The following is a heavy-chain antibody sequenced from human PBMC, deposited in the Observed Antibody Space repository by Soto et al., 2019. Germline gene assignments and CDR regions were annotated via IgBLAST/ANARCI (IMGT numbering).Heavy chain of an antibody. CDR1: GYSFSRNW. J-gene: IGHJ6*02. CDR2: IYPGDSDT. CDR3: ARAPAGDYYYYGMDV. V-gene: IGHV5-51*01. Sequence: GESLKISCKGSGYSFSRNWIGWVRQMPGKGLEWMGIIYPGDSDTRYSPSFQGQVTISADKSISTAYLQWSSLKASDTAMYYCARAPAGDYYYYGMDVWGQGTTVTVSS.